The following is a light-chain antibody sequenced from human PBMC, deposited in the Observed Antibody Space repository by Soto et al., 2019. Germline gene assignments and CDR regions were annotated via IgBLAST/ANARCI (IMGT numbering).Light chain of an antibody. V-gene: IGKV3-20*01. Sequence: PGERATLSFRASQSLRSGDLACYQQIPGQAPGLLIYGAYSRATGIPDGFSGSGSGTDFNLTVSRLAPEDFAVYYCHQYATSPRTFGPGTRLEIK. CDR1: QSLRSGD. J-gene: IGKJ5*01. CDR2: GAY. CDR3: HQYATSPRT.